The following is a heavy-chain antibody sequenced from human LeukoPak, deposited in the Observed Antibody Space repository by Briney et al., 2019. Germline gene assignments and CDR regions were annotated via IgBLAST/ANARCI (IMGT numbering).Heavy chain of an antibody. CDR2: ISGSGGST. D-gene: IGHD3-10*01. J-gene: IGHJ6*02. CDR1: GFTFSNYA. CDR3: AKAIESGFGDLYYYYYGVDV. V-gene: IGHV3-23*01. Sequence: QSGGSLRLSCAASGFTFSNYAMSWVRQAPGKGLEWVSTISGSGGSTYYADSVRGRFTISRDNSKNTLYLQMYSLRAEDTAVHYCAKAIESGFGDLYYYYYGVDVWGQGTTVTVSS.